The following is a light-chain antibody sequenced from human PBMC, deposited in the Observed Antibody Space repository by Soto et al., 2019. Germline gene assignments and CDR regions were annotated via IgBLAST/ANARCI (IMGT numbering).Light chain of an antibody. Sequence: DIQMTQSPSSLSASVGDRVTITCRASQGISSYLAWYQQRPGKVPKVLIYAASTLHSEVPSRFSGSGSGTDFTLTNSDVQPEDVATYDCKTYYNAPETFGQGTKGEIK. V-gene: IGKV1-27*01. CDR3: KTYYNAPET. CDR1: QGISSY. CDR2: AAS. J-gene: IGKJ1*01.